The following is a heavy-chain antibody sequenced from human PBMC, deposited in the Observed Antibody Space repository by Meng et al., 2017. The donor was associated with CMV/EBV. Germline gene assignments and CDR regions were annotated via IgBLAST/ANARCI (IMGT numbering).Heavy chain of an antibody. CDR3: ARGGRYYYDSSGYCDY. D-gene: IGHD3-22*01. J-gene: IGHJ4*02. CDR2: ISAYNGNT. CDR1: GCTFTGYG. Sequence: QVQLVRSAAEVKEPGASVKVSCTASGCTFTGYGISWVRQAPGQGLEWMGWISAYNGNTNYAQKLQGRVTMTTDTSTSTAYMELRSLRSDDTAVYYCARGGRYYYDSSGYCDYWGQGTLVTVSS. V-gene: IGHV1-18*01.